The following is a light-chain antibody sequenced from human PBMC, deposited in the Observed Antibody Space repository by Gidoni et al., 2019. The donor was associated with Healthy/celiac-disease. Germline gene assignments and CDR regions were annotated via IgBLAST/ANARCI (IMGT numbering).Light chain of an antibody. CDR2: AAS. J-gene: IGKJ5*01. Sequence: DIQMTQSPSSLSASVGDRVTITGRASQSISSYLNWYQQKPGKAPKLLIYAASSLQSGVPSRFSGSGSGTDFTLTISSLQPEDFATYYCQQSYSTSSITFGQGTRLEIK. CDR3: QQSYSTSSIT. V-gene: IGKV1-39*01. CDR1: QSISSY.